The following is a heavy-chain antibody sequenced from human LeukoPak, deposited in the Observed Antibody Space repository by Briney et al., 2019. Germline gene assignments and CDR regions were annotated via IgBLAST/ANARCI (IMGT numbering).Heavy chain of an antibody. D-gene: IGHD1-1*01. V-gene: IGHV1-69*13. J-gene: IGHJ4*02. CDR2: IIPIFGTA. Sequence: ASVKVSCKASGGTFSSYAISWVRQAPGQGLEWMGGIIPIFGTANYAQKFQGRVTITADESTSTAYMELSSLRSEDTAVYYCERGSLEGLDFDYWGQGTLVTVSS. CDR1: GGTFSSYA. CDR3: ERGSLEGLDFDY.